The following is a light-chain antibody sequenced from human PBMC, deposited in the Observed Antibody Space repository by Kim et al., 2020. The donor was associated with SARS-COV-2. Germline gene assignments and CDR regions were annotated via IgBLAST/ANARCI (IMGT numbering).Light chain of an antibody. V-gene: IGLV2-14*01. CDR3: SSYTSSSTFV. Sequence: LTQPASVSGSPGQSITISCTGTSSDVGGYNYVSWYQQHPGKAPKLMIYDVSKRPSGVSNRFSGSKSGNTASLTISGLQAEDEADYYCSSYTSSSTFVFGTRTKVTVL. CDR1: SSDVGGYNY. CDR2: DVS. J-gene: IGLJ1*01.